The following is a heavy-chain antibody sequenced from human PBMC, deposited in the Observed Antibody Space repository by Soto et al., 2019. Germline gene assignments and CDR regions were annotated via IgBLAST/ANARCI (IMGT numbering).Heavy chain of an antibody. CDR3: SIAVGHVGHQDVFAF. D-gene: IGHD1-26*01. CDR2: INPNSGGT. J-gene: IGHJ3*01. V-gene: IGHV1-2*02. Sequence: SAVKVSCKASGYTFTGYYMHCGLQAPAQGLEWMGWINPNSGGTNYAQKFQGGVTMTEDTSADTAYMELSSLRSEDTAVYYCSIAVGHVGHQDVFAFWGQGTRVPVSS. CDR1: GYTFTGYY.